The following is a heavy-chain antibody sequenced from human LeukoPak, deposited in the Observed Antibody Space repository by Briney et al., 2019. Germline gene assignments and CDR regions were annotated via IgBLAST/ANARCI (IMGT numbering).Heavy chain of an antibody. V-gene: IGHV4-59*01. J-gene: IGHJ5*02. Sequence: SETLSLTCTVSGGSISSYYWSWIRQPPGKGLEWIGYIYYSGSTYYNPSLKSRVTISVDTSKNQFSLKLSSVTAADTAVYYCARGRIAVARSAAFDPWGQGTLVTVSS. CDR1: GGSISSYY. CDR3: ARGRIAVARSAAFDP. D-gene: IGHD6-19*01. CDR2: IYYSGST.